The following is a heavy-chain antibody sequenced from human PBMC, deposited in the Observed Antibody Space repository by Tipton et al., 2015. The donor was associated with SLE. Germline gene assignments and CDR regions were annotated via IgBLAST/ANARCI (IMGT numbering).Heavy chain of an antibody. J-gene: IGHJ4*02. CDR2: ISSSSSYI. CDR3: ARDKNGYFDY. Sequence: VQLVQSGGGLVKPGGSLRLSCAASGFTFSSYSMNWVRQAPGKGLEWVSSISSSSSYIYYADSVKGRFTISRGNAKNSLYLQMNSLRAEDTAVYYCARDKNGYFDYWGQGTLVTVSS. V-gene: IGHV3-21*01. CDR1: GFTFSSYS.